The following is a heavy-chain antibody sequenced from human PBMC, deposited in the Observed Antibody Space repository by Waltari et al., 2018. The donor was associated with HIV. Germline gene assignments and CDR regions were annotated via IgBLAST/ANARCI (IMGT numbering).Heavy chain of an antibody. CDR2: ITSGSST. D-gene: IGHD6-13*01. V-gene: IGHV3-23*01. CDR1: GFTLRSLA. CDR3: VKEHQYSYTWYSYYGMDV. J-gene: IGHJ6*02. Sequence: EVQLLESWGGLVQPGGSLRLPCAASGFTLRSLATNSVRQAPGKGLEWVSAITSGSSTYYADSVQGRFTTSRDNSKNTLYLQMNILRAEDTAVYFCVKEHQYSYTWYSYYGMDVWGQGTTVTVSS.